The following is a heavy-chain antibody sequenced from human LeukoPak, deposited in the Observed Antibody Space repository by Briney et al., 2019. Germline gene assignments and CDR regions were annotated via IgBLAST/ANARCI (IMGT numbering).Heavy chain of an antibody. J-gene: IGHJ5*02. Sequence: SETLSLTCTVSGYSISSGYYWGWIRQPPGKGLEWIGSIYYSGSTYYNPSLKSRVTISVDTSKNQFSLKLSSVTAADTAVYYCARRENYYGSGSYYKGNNWFDPWGQGTLVTVSS. D-gene: IGHD3-10*01. CDR2: IYYSGST. CDR3: ARRENYYGSGSYYKGNNWFDP. CDR1: GYSISSGYY. V-gene: IGHV4-38-2*02.